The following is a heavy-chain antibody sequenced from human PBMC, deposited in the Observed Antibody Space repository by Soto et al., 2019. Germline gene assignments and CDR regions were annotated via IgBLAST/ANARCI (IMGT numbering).Heavy chain of an antibody. J-gene: IGHJ5*02. CDR1: GFTVSSNY. V-gene: IGHV3-53*01. CDR2: IYSGGST. CDR3: ARYRYSSSQRYNWFDP. D-gene: IGHD6-6*01. Sequence: EVQLVESGGGLIQPGGSLRLSCAASGFTVSSNYMSWVRQAPGKGLEWVSAIYSGGSTYYAHSVKGRFTISRDNSKNTLYLQMNSLRAEDTAVYYCARYRYSSSQRYNWFDPWGQGTLVTVSS.